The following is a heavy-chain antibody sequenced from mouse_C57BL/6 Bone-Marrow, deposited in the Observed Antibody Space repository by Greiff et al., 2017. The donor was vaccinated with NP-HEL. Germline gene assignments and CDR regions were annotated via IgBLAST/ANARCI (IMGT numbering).Heavy chain of an antibody. CDR3: PNYYGSRGADY. J-gene: IGHJ2*01. CDR2: INPNYGTT. V-gene: IGHV1-39*01. D-gene: IGHD1-1*01. Sequence: EVQLQQSGPELVKPGASVKISCKASGYSFTDYNMNWVKQSNGKSLEWIGVINPNYGTTSYNQKFKGKATLTVDQSSSTAYMQLSSLTSEDSAVYYYPNYYGSRGADYWGQGTTLTVSS. CDR1: GYSFTDYN.